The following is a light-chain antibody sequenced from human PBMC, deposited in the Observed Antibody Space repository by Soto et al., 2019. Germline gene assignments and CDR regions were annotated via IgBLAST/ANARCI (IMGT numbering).Light chain of an antibody. CDR2: AAS. J-gene: IGKJ1*01. CDR3: QQYYSFPRT. V-gene: IGKV1D-8*01. Sequence: VIWMTQSPSLLFEFKGAGVTIIGRLIQAIRSYLAWYQQKPGKAPELLIYAASTLQSGVPSRFSGSGSGTDFTLTISCLQSEDFATYYCQQYYSFPRTFGQGTKVEIK. CDR1: QAIRSY.